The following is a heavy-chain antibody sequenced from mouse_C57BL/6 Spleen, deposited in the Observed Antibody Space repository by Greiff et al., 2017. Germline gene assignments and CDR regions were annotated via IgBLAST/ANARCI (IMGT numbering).Heavy chain of an antibody. J-gene: IGHJ2*01. V-gene: IGHV1-80*01. D-gene: IGHD3-2*02. CDR1: GYAFSSYW. CDR3: ARWGAQAKDFDY. CDR2: IYPGDGDT. Sequence: VQLQQSGAELVKPGASVKISCKASGYAFSSYWMNWVKQRPGKGLEWIGQIYPGDGDTNYNEKFKGKATLTADKSSSTAYMQLSSLTSEDSAVSCCARWGAQAKDFDYWGQGTTLTGSS.